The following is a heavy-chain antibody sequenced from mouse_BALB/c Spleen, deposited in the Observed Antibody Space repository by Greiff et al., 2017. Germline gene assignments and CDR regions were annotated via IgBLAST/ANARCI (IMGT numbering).Heavy chain of an antibody. CDR1: GFTFSSFG. CDR3: ARDRYWFAY. J-gene: IGHJ3*01. CDR2: ISSGSSNI. D-gene: IGHD2-14*01. V-gene: IGHV5-17*02. Sequence: EVQLVESGGGLVQPGGSRKLSCAASGFTFSSFGMHWVRQAPEEGLEWVAYISSGSSNIYYADTVKGRFTISRDNPKNTLFLQMTSLRSEDTAMYYCARDRYWFAYWGQGTLLTVSA.